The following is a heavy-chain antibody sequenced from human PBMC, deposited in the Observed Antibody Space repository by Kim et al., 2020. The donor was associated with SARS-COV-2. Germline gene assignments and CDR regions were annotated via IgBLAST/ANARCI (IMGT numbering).Heavy chain of an antibody. CDR3: ARAGYSGYPLDY. Sequence: SVKVSCKASGGTFSSYAISWVRQAPGQGLEWMGGIIPIFGTANYAQKFQGRVTLTADESTSTAYMELSSLRSEDTAVYYCARAGYSGYPLDYWGQGTLVTVSS. D-gene: IGHD5-12*01. J-gene: IGHJ4*02. CDR2: IIPIFGTA. CDR1: GGTFSSYA. V-gene: IGHV1-69*13.